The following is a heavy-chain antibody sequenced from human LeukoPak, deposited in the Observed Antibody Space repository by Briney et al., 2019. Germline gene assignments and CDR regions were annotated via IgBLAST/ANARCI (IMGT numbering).Heavy chain of an antibody. D-gene: IGHD2-15*01. CDR1: GYSFTSYW. CDR2: ISPGDSDT. J-gene: IGHJ6*02. V-gene: IGHV5-51*01. CDR3: ARLDCSGGSCYDYYYYYGMDV. Sequence: GESLKISCKGSGYSFTSYWIGWVRQMPGKGLEWMGIISPGDSDTKYSPSFQGQVTISADKSIGTAYLQWSSLKASDTAMYYCARLDCSGGSCYDYYYYYGMDVWGQGTTVTVSS.